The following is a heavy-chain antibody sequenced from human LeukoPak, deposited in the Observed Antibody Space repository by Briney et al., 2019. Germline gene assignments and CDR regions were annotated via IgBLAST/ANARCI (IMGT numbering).Heavy chain of an antibody. D-gene: IGHD5-18*01. CDR3: AKPDAVDTAMVS. J-gene: IGHJ4*02. V-gene: IGHV3-30*02. CDR1: GFPFSSYG. Sequence: GGSLRLSCAASGFPFSSYGMHWVRQAPGKGLEWVAFIRYDGSNKYYADSVKGRFTISRDNSKNTLYLQMNSLRAEDTAVYYCAKPDAVDTAMVSWGQGTLVTVSS. CDR2: IRYDGSNK.